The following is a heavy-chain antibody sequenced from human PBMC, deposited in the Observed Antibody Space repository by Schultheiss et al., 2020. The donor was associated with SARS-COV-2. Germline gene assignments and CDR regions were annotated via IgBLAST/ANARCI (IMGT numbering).Heavy chain of an antibody. D-gene: IGHD2-15*01. CDR1: GFTFSRYN. J-gene: IGHJ6*02. Sequence: GESLKISCAASGFTFSRYNMNWVRQAPGKGLEWVSDITGSGDIHYADSVKGRFTISRDNAKNSLYLQMNSLKSEDTAVYYCTTGDLTVADNNYYGLDVWGQGTTVTVSS. CDR2: ITGSGDI. CDR3: TTGDLTVADNNYYGLDV. V-gene: IGHV3-69-1*02.